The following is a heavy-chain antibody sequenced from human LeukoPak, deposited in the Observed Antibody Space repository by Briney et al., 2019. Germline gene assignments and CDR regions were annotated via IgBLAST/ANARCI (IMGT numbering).Heavy chain of an antibody. CDR3: AKDLDIVVVPAAPLDY. J-gene: IGHJ4*02. CDR2: IYSGGST. Sequence: GGSLRLSCAASGFTVSSNYMSWVRQAPGKGLEWVSVIYSGGSTYYADSVKGRFTISRDNSKNTLYLQMNSLRAEDTAVYYCAKDLDIVVVPAAPLDYWGQGTLVTVSS. D-gene: IGHD2-2*01. CDR1: GFTVSSNY. V-gene: IGHV3-53*05.